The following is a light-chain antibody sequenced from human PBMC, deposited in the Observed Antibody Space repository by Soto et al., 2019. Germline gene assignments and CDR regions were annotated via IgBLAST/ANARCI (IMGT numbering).Light chain of an antibody. CDR1: QSVSSH. Sequence: EIVLTQSPATLSLSPGERATLSCRASQSVSSHLAWYQQKVGQAPRLLIYDASNRATGIPARFSGSGSGTDFTLTISSLEPEDFAIYYCQQRSSWPKTFGQGTKVDIK. CDR3: QQRSSWPKT. CDR2: DAS. J-gene: IGKJ1*01. V-gene: IGKV3-11*01.